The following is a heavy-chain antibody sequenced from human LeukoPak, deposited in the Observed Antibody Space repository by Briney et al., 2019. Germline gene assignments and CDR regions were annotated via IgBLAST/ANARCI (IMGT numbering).Heavy chain of an antibody. V-gene: IGHV1-8*01. CDR3: ARGLDGYYGSGSYSLYYYYYMDV. CDR1: GYTFTSYD. CDR2: MNPNSGNT. J-gene: IGHJ6*03. D-gene: IGHD3-10*01. Sequence: ASVKVSCKASGYTFTSYDINWARQATGQGLEWMGWMNPNSGNTGYAQKFQGRVTMTRNTSISTAYMELSSLRSEDTAVYYCARGLDGYYGSGSYSLYYYYYMDVWGKGTTVTVSS.